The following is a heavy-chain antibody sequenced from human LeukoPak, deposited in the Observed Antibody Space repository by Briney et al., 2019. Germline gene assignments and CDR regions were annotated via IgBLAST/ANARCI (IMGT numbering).Heavy chain of an antibody. J-gene: IGHJ4*02. CDR3: ATEPHYSSGCYDY. Sequence: ASVKVSCKVSEYTFTDYYMHWVQQAPGKGLEWMGLVDPEDGETIYAEKFQGRVTITADTSTDTAYMELSSLRSEDTAVYYCATEPHYSSGCYDYWGQGTLVTVSS. CDR1: EYTFTDYY. V-gene: IGHV1-69-2*01. D-gene: IGHD6-19*01. CDR2: VDPEDGET.